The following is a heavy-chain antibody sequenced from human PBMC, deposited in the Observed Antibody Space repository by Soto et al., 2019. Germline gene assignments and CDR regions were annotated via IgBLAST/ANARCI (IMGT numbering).Heavy chain of an antibody. CDR2: MFYSGLT. V-gene: IGHV4-39*01. D-gene: IGHD2-15*01. J-gene: IGHJ6*02. CDR1: GYSVSSSDYY. CDR3: APLTVSLSGPYGIHV. Sequence: PSETLSLTCSVSGYSVSSSDYYWAWIRQPPGQGLEWIGSMFYSGLTYYNPSLKSRVTLSVDTSKNQFSVGLNSVTAADTAVYYCAPLTVSLSGPYGIHVWGQGTTVTVSS.